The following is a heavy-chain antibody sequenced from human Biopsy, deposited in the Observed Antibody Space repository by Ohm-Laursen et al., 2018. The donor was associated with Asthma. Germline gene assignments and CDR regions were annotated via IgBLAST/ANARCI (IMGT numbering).Heavy chain of an antibody. CDR2: ISVYNGNT. Sequence: ATVKISCQTSGYSFNSAGITWVRQAPGQGLEWMGWISVYNGNTKVAQKLQDRVTMITDTSTSTAYMELRSLRSDDTAVYFCARAVDYSHYYGIDVWGQGTTVTVS. CDR1: GYSFNSAG. D-gene: IGHD3-10*01. CDR3: ARAVDYSHYYGIDV. J-gene: IGHJ6*02. V-gene: IGHV1-18*01.